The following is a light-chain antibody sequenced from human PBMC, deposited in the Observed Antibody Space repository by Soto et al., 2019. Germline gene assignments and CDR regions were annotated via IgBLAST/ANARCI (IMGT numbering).Light chain of an antibody. CDR2: EVT. CDR1: RSDVGSYNS. V-gene: IGLV2-23*02. Sequence: QPVLTQPASVSGSPGQSITISCTGTRSDVGSYNSIAWYQQLPGKAPRVMIFEVTKRPSGISNRFSGSKSGSTASLTISGLQAEDEADYFCFSYAGSSIWVFGGGTKLTVL. CDR3: FSYAGSSIWV. J-gene: IGLJ3*02.